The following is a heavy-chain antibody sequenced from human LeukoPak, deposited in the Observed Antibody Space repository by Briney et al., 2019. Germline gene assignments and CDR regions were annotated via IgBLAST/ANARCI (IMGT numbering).Heavy chain of an antibody. Sequence: ASVKVSYKASGYTFTGYYMHWVRQAPGQGLEWMGWINPNSGGTNYAQKFQGRVTMTRDTSISTAYMELSRLRSDDTAVYYCARDYPWYYYGSGSYDYYYYGMDVWGQGTTVTVSS. J-gene: IGHJ6*02. CDR1: GYTFTGYY. V-gene: IGHV1-2*02. CDR3: ARDYPWYYYGSGSYDYYYYGMDV. CDR2: INPNSGGT. D-gene: IGHD3-10*01.